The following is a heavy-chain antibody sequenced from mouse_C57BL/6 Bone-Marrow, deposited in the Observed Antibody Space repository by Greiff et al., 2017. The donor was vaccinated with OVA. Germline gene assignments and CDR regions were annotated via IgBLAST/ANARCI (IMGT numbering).Heavy chain of an antibody. Sequence: VHLVESGAELVKPGASVKMSCKASGYTFTSYWITWVKQRPGQGLEWIGDIYPGSGSTNYNEKFKSKATLTVDTSSSTAYMQLSSLTSEDSAVYYCARGLRGFAYWGQGTLVTVSA. CDR1: GYTFTSYW. CDR2: IYPGSGST. CDR3: ARGLRGFAY. J-gene: IGHJ3*01. V-gene: IGHV1-55*01.